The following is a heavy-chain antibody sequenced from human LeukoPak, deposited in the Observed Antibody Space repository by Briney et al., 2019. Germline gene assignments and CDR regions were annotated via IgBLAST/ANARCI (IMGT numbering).Heavy chain of an antibody. CDR3: ARGYDYRLDFDY. Sequence: SETPSLTCTVSGGSISSSSYYWGWTRQPPGKGLEWIGSIYYSGSTYYNPSLKSRVTISVDTSKNQFSLKLSSVTAADKAVYYCARGYDYRLDFDYWGQGTLVTVSS. J-gene: IGHJ4*02. D-gene: IGHD5-12*01. V-gene: IGHV4-39*01. CDR1: GGSISSSSYY. CDR2: IYYSGST.